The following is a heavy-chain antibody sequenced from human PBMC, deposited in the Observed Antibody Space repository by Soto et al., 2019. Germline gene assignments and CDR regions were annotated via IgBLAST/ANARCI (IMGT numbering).Heavy chain of an antibody. J-gene: IGHJ6*02. D-gene: IGHD3-3*01. CDR2: MNPNSGNT. V-gene: IGHV1-8*01. Sequence: ASVKVSCKASGYTFTSYDINWVRQATGQGLEWMGWMNPNSGNTGYAQKFQGRVTMTRNTSISTAYMELSSLRSEDTAVYYCARTQRYDFWSGYYFFLVPGYGMDVWGQGTTVTVSS. CDR3: ARTQRYDFWSGYYFFLVPGYGMDV. CDR1: GYTFTSYD.